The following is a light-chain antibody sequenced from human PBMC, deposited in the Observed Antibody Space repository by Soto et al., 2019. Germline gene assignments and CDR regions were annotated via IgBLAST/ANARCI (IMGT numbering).Light chain of an antibody. J-gene: IGKJ2*01. V-gene: IGKV3-15*01. CDR2: GAS. CDR3: QQYHNWPPQYT. CDR1: QTVSSN. Sequence: EIVLTQSPATLSLSPGERATLSCRASQTVSSNLAWYQQKPDQAPRLLIHGASTRATGVPARFSGGGSGTEFTLTISSLQSEDFAVYYCQQYHNWPPQYTFGQGTKLQIK.